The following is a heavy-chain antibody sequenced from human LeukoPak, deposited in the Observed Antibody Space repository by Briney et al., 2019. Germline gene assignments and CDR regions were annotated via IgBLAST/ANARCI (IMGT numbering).Heavy chain of an antibody. CDR1: GGTFSSYA. J-gene: IGHJ4*02. CDR2: IIPIFGTA. V-gene: IGHV1-69*13. Sequence: SVKVSCKASGGTFSSYAISWVRQAPGQGLEWMGGIIPIFGTANYAQKFQGRVTITADEATSTAYMELSSLRSEDTAVYYCARARIAVAGFDYWGQGTLVTVSS. D-gene: IGHD6-19*01. CDR3: ARARIAVAGFDY.